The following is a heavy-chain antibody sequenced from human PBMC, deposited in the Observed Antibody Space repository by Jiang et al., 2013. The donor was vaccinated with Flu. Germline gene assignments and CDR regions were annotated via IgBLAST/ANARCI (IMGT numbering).Heavy chain of an antibody. CDR1: GDSVSSTSVV. V-gene: IGHV6-1*01. CDR2: TYYRSKWST. D-gene: IGHD1-20*01. Sequence: SQTLSLTCAISGDSVSSTSVVWNWIRQSPSRGLEWLGRTYYRSKWSTDYAVSLKSRITINPDTSKNQISLQVNSVTPEDTAVYYCVRCVRNCFLDYWGQGTLVTVSS. CDR3: VRCVRNCFLDY. J-gene: IGHJ4*02.